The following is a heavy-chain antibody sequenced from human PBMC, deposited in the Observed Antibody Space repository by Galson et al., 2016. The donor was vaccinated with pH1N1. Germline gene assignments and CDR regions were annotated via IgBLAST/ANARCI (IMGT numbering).Heavy chain of an antibody. Sequence: SLRLSCAAPGFSFEDYGMHWVRQAPGKGLEWVSGITWNSGRIGYADSVKGRFTISRDNVKNSLYLQMTSLRVEDTALYYCVRANGAGSYSDSWGQGTLVTVSS. V-gene: IGHV3-9*01. J-gene: IGHJ4*02. CDR3: VRANGAGSYSDS. D-gene: IGHD3-10*01. CDR2: ITWNSGRI. CDR1: GFSFEDYG.